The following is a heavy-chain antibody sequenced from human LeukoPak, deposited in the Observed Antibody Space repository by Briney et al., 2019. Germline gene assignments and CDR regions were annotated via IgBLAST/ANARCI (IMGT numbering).Heavy chain of an antibody. Sequence: GGSLRLSCAASGFTFSSYWMHWVRQAPGKGLVWVSRINTDGSSTSYADSVKGRFTISRDNAKNTLYLQMNSLRAEDTAVYYCARELGIAAALDLLGQGTLVTVSS. CDR1: GFTFSSYW. CDR3: ARELGIAAALDL. V-gene: IGHV3-74*01. D-gene: IGHD6-13*01. CDR2: INTDGSST. J-gene: IGHJ5*02.